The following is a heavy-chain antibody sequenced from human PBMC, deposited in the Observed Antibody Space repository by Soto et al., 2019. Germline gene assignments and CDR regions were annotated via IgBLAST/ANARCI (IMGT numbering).Heavy chain of an antibody. CDR3: ARSLWSGYPTDPRHYYYYYGMDV. CDR2: ISYDGSNK. V-gene: IGHV3-30-3*01. J-gene: IGHJ6*02. Sequence: GGSLRLSCAASGFTFSSYAMHWVRQAPGKWLEWVAVISYDGSNKYYADSVKGRFTISRDNSKNTLYLQMNSLRAEDTAVYYCARSLWSGYPTDPRHYYYYYGMDVWGQGXTVTVSS. D-gene: IGHD3-3*01. CDR1: GFTFSSYA.